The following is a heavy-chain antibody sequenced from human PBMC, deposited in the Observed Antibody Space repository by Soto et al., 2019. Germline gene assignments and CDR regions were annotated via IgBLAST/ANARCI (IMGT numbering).Heavy chain of an antibody. CDR1: GGTFSSYA. D-gene: IGHD6-6*01. CDR3: ASEYRSSSSYDMDV. V-gene: IGHV1-69*06. CDR2: IIPIFGTA. Sequence: SVKVSCKASGGTFSSYAISWVRQAPGQGLEWMGGIIPIFGTANYAQKFQGRVTITADKSTSTAYMELSSLRSEDTAVYYCASEYRSSSSYDMDVWGQGTTVTVSS. J-gene: IGHJ6*02.